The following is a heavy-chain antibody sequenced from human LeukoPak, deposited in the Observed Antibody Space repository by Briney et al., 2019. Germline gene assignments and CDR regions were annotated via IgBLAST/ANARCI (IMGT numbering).Heavy chain of an antibody. Sequence: QPGGSLRLSCVASGFTFSNYGMHWVRQAPGKGLEWVAVISYDGSNTYYADSVKGRFSISRDNSRNTLYLQMNSLRAEDTAIYYCAKDVLRSVPRDAFDIWGQGTMVTVSS. CDR1: GFTFSNYG. CDR2: ISYDGSNT. V-gene: IGHV3-30*18. J-gene: IGHJ3*02. D-gene: IGHD3-16*01. CDR3: AKDVLRSVPRDAFDI.